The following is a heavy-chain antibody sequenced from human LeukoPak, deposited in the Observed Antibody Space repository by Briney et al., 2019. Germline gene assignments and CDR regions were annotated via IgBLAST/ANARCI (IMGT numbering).Heavy chain of an antibody. CDR3: ARGPLGRCSSTSCYVRNWFDP. V-gene: IGHV1-2*02. CDR2: INPNSGGT. J-gene: IGHJ5*02. CDR1: GYTFTGYY. Sequence: ASVKVSCKASGYTFTGYYIYWVRQAPGQGLEWMGWINPNSGGTNYAQKFQGRVTMTRDTSISTAYMELSRLRSDDTAVYYCARGPLGRCSSTSCYVRNWFDPWGQGTLVTVSS. D-gene: IGHD2-2*01.